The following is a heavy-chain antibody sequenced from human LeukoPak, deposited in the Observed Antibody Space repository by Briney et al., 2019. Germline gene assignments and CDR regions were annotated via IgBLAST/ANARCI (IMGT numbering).Heavy chain of an antibody. CDR1: GGSISSYY. CDR3: ARVGYSSGWYPYYYGMDV. D-gene: IGHD6-19*01. V-gene: IGHV4-59*01. Sequence: PSETLSLTCTVSGGSISSYYWSWIRQPPGKGLEWIGYIYYSGSTNYNPSLKSRVTISVDTSKNQFSLKLSSVTAADTAVYYCARVGYSSGWYPYYYGMDVWGQGTTVTVSS. CDR2: IYYSGST. J-gene: IGHJ6*02.